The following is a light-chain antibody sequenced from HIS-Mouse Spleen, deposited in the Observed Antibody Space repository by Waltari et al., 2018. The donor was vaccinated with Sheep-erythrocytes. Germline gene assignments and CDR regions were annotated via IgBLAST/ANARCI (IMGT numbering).Light chain of an antibody. CDR1: SSDVGGYNY. V-gene: IGLV2-11*01. J-gene: IGLJ1*01. CDR3: CSYAGSYNHV. Sequence: QSALTQPRSVSGSPGQSVTISCTGTSSDVGGYNYVSWYQQHPANAPKLMIYDVRKPPSGVPDRFAGSKSANTASLTISGLQAEDEADYYCCSYAGSYNHVFATGTKVTVL. CDR2: DVR.